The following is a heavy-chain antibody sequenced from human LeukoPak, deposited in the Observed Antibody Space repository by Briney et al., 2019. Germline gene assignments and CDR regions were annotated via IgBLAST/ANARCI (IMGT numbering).Heavy chain of an antibody. J-gene: IGHJ4*02. Sequence: GASVKVSCKASGYTFTGYYMHWVRQAPGQGLEWMGWINPNSGGTNYAQKFQGRVTMTRDTSISTAYMELSRLRSDDTAVYYCAKALVSRGGWVDYWGQGTLVTVSS. CDR3: AKALVSRGGWVDY. CDR1: GYTFTGYY. CDR2: INPNSGGT. V-gene: IGHV1-2*02. D-gene: IGHD6-19*01.